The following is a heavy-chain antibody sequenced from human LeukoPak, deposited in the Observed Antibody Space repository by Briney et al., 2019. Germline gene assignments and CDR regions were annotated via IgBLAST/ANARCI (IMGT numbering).Heavy chain of an antibody. Sequence: SVKVSCKASGGTFSSCAISWVLQAPGQGLEWMGRIIPIFGTANYAQKFQGRVTITADKSTSTAYMELSSLRSEGTAVYYCARGRIVVVQSDNPTEYYYYMDVWGKGTTVTVSS. V-gene: IGHV1-69*06. D-gene: IGHD2-2*01. CDR2: IIPIFGTA. J-gene: IGHJ6*03. CDR1: GGTFSSCA. CDR3: ARGRIVVVQSDNPTEYYYYMDV.